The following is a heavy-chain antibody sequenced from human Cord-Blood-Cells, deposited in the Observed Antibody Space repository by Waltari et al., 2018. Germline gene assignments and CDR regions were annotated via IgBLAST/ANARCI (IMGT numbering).Heavy chain of an antibody. CDR3: AREGSSSRYWFDP. Sequence: EVPLVESGGGLVQPAGSPSLSCSASGFPFSSYRISRVRQAPGQGLEWVANIKQDGSEKYYVDSVKGRFTISRDNAKNSLYLQMNSLRAEDTAVYYCAREGSSSRYWFDPWGQGTLVTVSS. CDR2: IKQDGSEK. CDR1: GFPFSSYR. V-gene: IGHV3-7*01. D-gene: IGHD6-13*01. J-gene: IGHJ5*02.